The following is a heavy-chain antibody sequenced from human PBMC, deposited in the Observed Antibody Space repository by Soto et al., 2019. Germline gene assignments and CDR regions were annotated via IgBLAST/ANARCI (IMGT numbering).Heavy chain of an antibody. D-gene: IGHD5-12*01. CDR1: GGTFSSYA. J-gene: IGHJ3*02. Sequence: SVKVSCKASGGTFSSYAISWVRQAPGQGLEWMGGIIPIFGTANYAQKFQGRVTITADESTSTAYMELSSLRSEDTAVYYCARGEDGYNFDAFDIWGQGTMVTVSS. CDR2: IIPIFGTA. V-gene: IGHV1-69*13. CDR3: ARGEDGYNFDAFDI.